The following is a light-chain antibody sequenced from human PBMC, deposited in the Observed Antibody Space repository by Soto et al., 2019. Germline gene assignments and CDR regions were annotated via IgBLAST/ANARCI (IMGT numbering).Light chain of an antibody. CDR1: QSVGTR. Sequence: EIVMTQSPATLSVSPGERATLSCRASQSVGTRLAWYQLKPGQAPRLVIYGASTRAAGFPARFSGSGSGTDFTLTISRLEPEDSAVYYCQQYGSSPPYAFGQGTKVDIK. CDR3: QQYGSSPPYA. J-gene: IGKJ2*01. CDR2: GAS. V-gene: IGKV3-20*01.